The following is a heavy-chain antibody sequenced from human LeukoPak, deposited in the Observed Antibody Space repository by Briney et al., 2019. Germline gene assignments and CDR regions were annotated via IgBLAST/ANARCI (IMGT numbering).Heavy chain of an antibody. J-gene: IGHJ5*02. V-gene: IGHV3-33*06. D-gene: IGHD5-24*01. CDR2: IWYDGSNK. CDR3: VKDVEMATENRGGFDP. CDR1: GFTFSSYG. Sequence: PGGSLRLSCAASGFTFSSYGMHWVRQAPGKGLEWVAVIWYDGSNKYYADSVKGRFTISRDNSKNALYLQMNSLRAEDTAVYYCVKDVEMATENRGGFDPWGQGTLVTVSS.